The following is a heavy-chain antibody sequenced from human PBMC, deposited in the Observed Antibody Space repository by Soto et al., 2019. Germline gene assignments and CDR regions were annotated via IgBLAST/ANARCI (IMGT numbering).Heavy chain of an antibody. V-gene: IGHV4-38-2*01. Sequence: NPSETLSLTCAVSGYSISSGYYWCFLRQPPGKGLECIGSIYHGGSTYYNPSLNSRVTLSIDMTNNHVSLILNSVTAADTAVYYCARVGPWVPYYYDSSPYTFENWFDPWGQGTLVTVSS. CDR3: ARVGPWVPYYYDSSPYTFENWFDP. CDR1: GYSISSGYY. CDR2: IYHGGST. J-gene: IGHJ5*02. D-gene: IGHD3-22*01.